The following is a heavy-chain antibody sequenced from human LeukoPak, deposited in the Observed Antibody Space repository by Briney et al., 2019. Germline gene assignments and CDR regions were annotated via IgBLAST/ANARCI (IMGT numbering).Heavy chain of an antibody. V-gene: IGHV4-34*01. CDR2: INHSGST. CDR1: GGSFSGYY. CDR3: AFTPLSGFGELWGYYYYGMDV. D-gene: IGHD3-10*01. Sequence: PSETLSLTCAVYGGSFSGYYWSWIRQPPGKGLEWIGEINHSGSTNYNPSLKSRVTISVDTSKNQFSLKLSSVTAADTAVYYCAFTPLSGFGELWGYYYYGMDVWGQGTTVTVSS. J-gene: IGHJ6*02.